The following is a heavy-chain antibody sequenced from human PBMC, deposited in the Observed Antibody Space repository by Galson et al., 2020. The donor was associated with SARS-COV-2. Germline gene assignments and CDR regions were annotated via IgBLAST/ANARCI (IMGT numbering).Heavy chain of an antibody. Sequence: KIGESLKISCKGSGYSFTNYWIGWVRQMPGKGLEWMGIIWPGDSDTIYSPSFQGQVTISVDRSISTAYLQWGSLKASDTAIYFCATQGSPAGARDCWGQGTLVTVSS. J-gene: IGHJ4*02. CDR3: ATQGSPAGARDC. CDR2: IWPGDSDT. D-gene: IGHD6-13*01. CDR1: GYSFTNYW. V-gene: IGHV5-51*01.